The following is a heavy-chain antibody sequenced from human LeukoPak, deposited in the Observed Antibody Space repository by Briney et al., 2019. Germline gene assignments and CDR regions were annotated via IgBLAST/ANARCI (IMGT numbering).Heavy chain of an antibody. CDR1: GFTFSSYE. J-gene: IGHJ4*02. Sequence: GGSLRLSCAASGFTFSSYEMNWIRQAPGKGLEWISYISNSGSTKYYADSVKGRFTISRDNAKNSVFLQMNSLRAEDTALYYCARGDCSGGSCYFDYWGQGTLVTVSS. CDR2: ISNSGSTK. CDR3: ARGDCSGGSCYFDY. D-gene: IGHD2-15*01. V-gene: IGHV3-48*03.